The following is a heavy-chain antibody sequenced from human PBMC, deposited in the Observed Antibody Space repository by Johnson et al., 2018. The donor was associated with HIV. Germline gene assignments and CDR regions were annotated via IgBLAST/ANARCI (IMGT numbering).Heavy chain of an antibody. D-gene: IGHD4-17*01. CDR2: IYSGGST. Sequence: QVQLVESGGGVVQPGRSLRLSCAASGLTFSSYGMHWVRQAPGKGLEWVSVIYSGGSTYYADSVKGRFTISRDNSKNTLYLQMNSLRAEDTAVYYCATGSPTVTTNAFDIWGQGTMVTVSS. V-gene: IGHV3-NL1*01. CDR3: ATGSPTVTTNAFDI. CDR1: GLTFSSYG. J-gene: IGHJ3*02.